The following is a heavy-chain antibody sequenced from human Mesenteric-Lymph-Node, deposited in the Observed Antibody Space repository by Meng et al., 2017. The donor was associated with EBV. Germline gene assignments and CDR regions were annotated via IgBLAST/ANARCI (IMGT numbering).Heavy chain of an antibody. V-gene: IGHV4-34*01. CDR2: INHGGST. CDR1: GGSLSGYY. Sequence: QVQLKQWGEGLLKPSETLSLTCGVYGGSLSGYYWYWIRQPPGKGLEWIGDINHGGSTSYNPSLKSRVTISVDTSKNEFSLKMTSVTAADTAVYYCARDRHFDPWGQGTLVTVSS. J-gene: IGHJ5*02. CDR3: ARDRHFDP.